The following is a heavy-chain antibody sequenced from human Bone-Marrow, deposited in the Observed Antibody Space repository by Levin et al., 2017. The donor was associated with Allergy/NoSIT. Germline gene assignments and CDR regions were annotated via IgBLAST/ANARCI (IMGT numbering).Heavy chain of an antibody. J-gene: IGHJ4*02. CDR3: GAKFDY. Sequence: ESGPTLVKPTQTLTLTCTFSGFSLNTNGLGVGWIRQPPGKALEWLALIFWDDDKRYSPSLKSRLSITKDASKNQVVLTMTNMDPVDTATYYCGAKFDYWGQGILVTVSS. V-gene: IGHV2-5*02. CDR2: IFWDDDK. CDR1: GFSLNTNGLG.